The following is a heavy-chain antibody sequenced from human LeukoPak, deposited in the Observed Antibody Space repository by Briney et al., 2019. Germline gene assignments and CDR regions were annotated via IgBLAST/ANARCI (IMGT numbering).Heavy chain of an antibody. J-gene: IGHJ4*02. V-gene: IGHV4-38-2*02. Sequence: SETLSLTCTVSGYSISSGYYWGWIRQPPVKGLEWIGSIYHSGSTYYNPSLRSRVTISVDTSKNQFSLKLSSVTAADTAVYYCARGSYDILTGYPYYFDYWGQGTLVTVSS. CDR3: ARGSYDILTGYPYYFDY. D-gene: IGHD3-9*01. CDR1: GYSISSGYY. CDR2: IYHSGST.